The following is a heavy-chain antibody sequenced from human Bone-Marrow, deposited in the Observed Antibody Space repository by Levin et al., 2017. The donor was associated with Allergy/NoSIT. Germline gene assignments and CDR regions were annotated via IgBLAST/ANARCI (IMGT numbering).Heavy chain of an antibody. CDR3: ARMSSTNWFFLEY. Sequence: ASVKVSCKASGYPFSNYGFSWVRQAPGQGLEWMGWISGYNAKTEYAEKFEGRVAMTTDASTSTAYMELRSLRYDDTAVYFCARMSSTNWFFLEYWGQGVLVTVSS. D-gene: IGHD2-2*01. CDR2: ISGYNAKT. CDR1: GYPFSNYG. J-gene: IGHJ4*02. V-gene: IGHV1-18*01.